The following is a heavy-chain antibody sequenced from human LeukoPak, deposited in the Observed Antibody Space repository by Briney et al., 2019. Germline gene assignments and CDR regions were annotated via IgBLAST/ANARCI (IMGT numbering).Heavy chain of an antibody. CDR3: ARDHDFAFDY. J-gene: IGHJ4*02. CDR2: IRSDTSII. D-gene: IGHD1-1*01. CDR1: GFMFSDYP. V-gene: IGHV3-48*02. Sequence: GGSLRLSCVVSGFMFSDYPMNWVRQALGKGLEWVSHIRSDTSIINYAESVKGRFTISRDNAKNSLYLQMNGLRDEDTAVYYCARDHDFAFDYRGQGALVTVSS.